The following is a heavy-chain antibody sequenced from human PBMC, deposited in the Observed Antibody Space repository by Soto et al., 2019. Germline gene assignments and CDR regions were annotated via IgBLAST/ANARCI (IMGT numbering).Heavy chain of an antibody. V-gene: IGHV1-3*01. J-gene: IGHJ6*02. CDR1: GYTFTSYA. D-gene: IGHD6-13*01. CDR2: INAGNGNT. CDR3: ARVVSSPDPEIYYSGMDV. Sequence: QVQLVQSGAEVKKPGASVKVSCKASGYTFTSYAMHWVRQAPGQRLEWMGWINAGNGNTKYSQKFQGRVTITRDTSASTAYMELSSLRSEDTAVYYCARVVSSPDPEIYYSGMDVWGQGTTVTVSS.